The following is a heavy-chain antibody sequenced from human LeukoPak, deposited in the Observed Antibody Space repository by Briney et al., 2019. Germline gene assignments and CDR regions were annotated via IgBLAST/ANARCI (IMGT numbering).Heavy chain of an antibody. CDR3: ARIRPYCSGVSCYCPHYWYFDL. V-gene: IGHV2-70*11. CDR1: GFSLSTSGMC. J-gene: IGHJ2*01. Sequence: RESGPALVKPTQTLTLTCTLSGFSLSTSGMCVSWIRQPPGKALEWLARIDWDGDQYYSTSLETRLTISKDTSKNQVVLTMTNMDPVDTATYYCARIRPYCSGVSCYCPHYWYFDLWVRGTLVTVSS. CDR2: IDWDGDQ. D-gene: IGHD2-15*01.